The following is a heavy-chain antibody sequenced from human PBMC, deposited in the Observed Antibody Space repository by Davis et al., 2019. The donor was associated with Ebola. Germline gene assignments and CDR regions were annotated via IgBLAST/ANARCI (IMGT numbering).Heavy chain of an antibody. J-gene: IGHJ6*02. Sequence: SETLSLTCTVSGGSISSGGYYWSWIRQHPGKGLEWIGYIYYSGSTYYNPSLKSRVTISVDTSKNQFSLKLSSVTAADTAVYYCATGGIAARTYYYYGMDVWGQGTTVTVSS. CDR3: ATGGIAARTYYYYGMDV. CDR1: GGSISSGGYY. D-gene: IGHD6-6*01. CDR2: IYYSGST. V-gene: IGHV4-31*03.